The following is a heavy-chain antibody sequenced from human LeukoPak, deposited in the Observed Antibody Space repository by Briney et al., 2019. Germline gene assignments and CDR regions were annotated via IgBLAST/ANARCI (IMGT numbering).Heavy chain of an antibody. CDR1: GGSISSYY. V-gene: IGHV4-59*01. J-gene: IGHJ4*02. Sequence: SETLSLTCTVSGGSISSYYWSWIRQPPGKGLEWIGYIYYSGSTNYNPSLKSRVTISVDTSKNQFSLKLSSVTAADTAVYYCARLDTDSADPIDYWGQGTLVTVPS. D-gene: IGHD4-17*01. CDR2: IYYSGST. CDR3: ARLDTDSADPIDY.